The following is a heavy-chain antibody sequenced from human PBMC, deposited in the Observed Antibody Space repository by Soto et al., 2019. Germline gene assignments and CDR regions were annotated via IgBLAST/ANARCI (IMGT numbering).Heavy chain of an antibody. CDR2: IWYDGSNK. Sequence: GGSLRLSCAASGFTFSSYGMHWVRQAPGKGLEWVAVIWYDGSNKYYADSVKGRFTISRDNSKNTLYLQMNSLRAEDTAVYYCARGWDIVVVPAAMPGGMDVWGQGTTVTVSS. V-gene: IGHV3-33*01. D-gene: IGHD2-2*01. CDR1: GFTFSSYG. J-gene: IGHJ6*02. CDR3: ARGWDIVVVPAAMPGGMDV.